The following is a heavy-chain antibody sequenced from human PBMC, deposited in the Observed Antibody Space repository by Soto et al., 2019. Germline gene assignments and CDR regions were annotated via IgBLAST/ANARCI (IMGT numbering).Heavy chain of an antibody. CDR3: ARASGYGSGAYVNHYLDF. Sequence: WRSLLLSWAPSAFTFSFYWMNWVRQAPGMGLDMLGTINTDPSEKNSVDLVKGRFTMSIDDSKNSLYLQLARLRAEPTRVYSCARASGYGSGAYVNHYLDFWGRGTLYTTSS. CDR1: AFTFSFYW. J-gene: IGHJ4*01. V-gene: IGHV3-7*01. CDR2: INTDPSEK. D-gene: IGHD3-10*01.